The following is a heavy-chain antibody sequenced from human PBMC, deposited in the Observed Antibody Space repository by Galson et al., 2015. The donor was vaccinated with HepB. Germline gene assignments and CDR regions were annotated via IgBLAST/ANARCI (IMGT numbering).Heavy chain of an antibody. V-gene: IGHV3-7*03. Sequence: SLRLSCAASGFTFSSYWMSWVRQAPGKGLEWVANIKQDGSEKYYVDSVKGRFTISRDNAKNSLYLQMNSLRAEDTAVYYCAREGGSYSSYFDYWGQGTLVTVSS. J-gene: IGHJ4*02. CDR3: AREGGSYSSYFDY. CDR2: IKQDGSEK. CDR1: GFTFSSYW. D-gene: IGHD1-26*01.